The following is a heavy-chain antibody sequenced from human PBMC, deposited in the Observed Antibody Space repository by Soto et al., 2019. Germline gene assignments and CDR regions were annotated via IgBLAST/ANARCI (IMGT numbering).Heavy chain of an antibody. CDR2: ISGSGSNT. Sequence: GGSLRLSCAASGFTFSSYAMSWVRQAPGKGLEWVSAISGSGSNTYYADSVKGRFTISRDNSKNTLYLQGNSLRAEDTAVYYCAKGVAYCGGDCYSHFDLWGRGTLVTVSS. V-gene: IGHV3-23*01. D-gene: IGHD2-21*02. J-gene: IGHJ2*01. CDR3: AKGVAYCGGDCYSHFDL. CDR1: GFTFSSYA.